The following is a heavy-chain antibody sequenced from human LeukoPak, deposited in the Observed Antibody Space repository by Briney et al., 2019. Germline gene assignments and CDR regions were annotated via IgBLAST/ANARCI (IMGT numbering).Heavy chain of an antibody. V-gene: IGHV1-18*01. CDR2: ISAYNGNT. Sequence: ASVKVSCKASGYTFTSYGISWVRQAPGQGLEWMGWISAYNGNTNYAQKLQGRVTMTTDTSTSTAYMELGSLRSDDTAVYYCARVLVFGVVIIRPKGFDYWGQGTLVTVSS. CDR3: ARVLVFGVVIIRPKGFDY. CDR1: GYTFTSYG. J-gene: IGHJ4*02. D-gene: IGHD3-3*01.